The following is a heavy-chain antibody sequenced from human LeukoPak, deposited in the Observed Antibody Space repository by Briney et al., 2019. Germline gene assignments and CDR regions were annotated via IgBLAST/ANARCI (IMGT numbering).Heavy chain of an antibody. V-gene: IGHV4-59*01. Sequence: SETLSLTCTVSGGSISSYYWSWIRQPPGKGLEWIGYIYYSGSTNYNPSLKSRVTISVDTSKNQFSLKLSSETAADTAVYYCARVGFGGYSGSYYFDYWGQGTLVTVSS. CDR1: GGSISSYY. D-gene: IGHD5-12*01. CDR2: IYYSGST. CDR3: ARVGFGGYSGSYYFDY. J-gene: IGHJ4*02.